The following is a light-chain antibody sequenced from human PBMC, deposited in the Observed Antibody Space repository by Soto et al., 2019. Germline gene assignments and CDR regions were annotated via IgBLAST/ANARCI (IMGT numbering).Light chain of an antibody. V-gene: IGKV1-27*01. CDR1: QGIANY. J-gene: IGKJ5*01. CDR3: QQYTNWPPIT. CDR2: AAS. Sequence: DIQMTQSPSSLSASVGDSVTMTCWPSQGIANYLAWYQPTPAKVSKLMIYAASTLEPGVPSRFSGSGSGTEFTLTISSLQSADFAAYHCQQYTNWPPITFGQGTRLEIK.